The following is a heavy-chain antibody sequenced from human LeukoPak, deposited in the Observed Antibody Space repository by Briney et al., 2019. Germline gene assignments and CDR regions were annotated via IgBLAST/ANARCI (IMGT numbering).Heavy chain of an antibody. CDR3: ARGGIVGATRAWFDP. CDR2: INHSGST. Sequence: SETLSLTCAVYGGSFSGYYWSWIRQPPGKGLEWMGEINHSGSTNYNPSLKSRVTISVDTSKNQFSLKLSSVTAADTAVYYCARGGIVGATRAWFDPWGQGTLVTVSS. V-gene: IGHV4-34*01. D-gene: IGHD1-26*01. J-gene: IGHJ5*02. CDR1: GGSFSGYY.